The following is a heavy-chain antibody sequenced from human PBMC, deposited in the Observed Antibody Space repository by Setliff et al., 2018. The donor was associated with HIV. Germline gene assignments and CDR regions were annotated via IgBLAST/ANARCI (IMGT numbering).Heavy chain of an antibody. J-gene: IGHJ3*01. CDR2: ISGYNGNT. D-gene: IGHD6-19*01. Sequence: ASVKVSCKASGYTFTRCGISWVRQAPGQGLEWMGWISGYNGNTKYVQKLQGRVTMTTDTSTSTVYMELRSLRSDDTAVYYCARVPYRSAWFSGGHDAFDVWGQGTMVTVSS. V-gene: IGHV1-18*01. CDR3: ARVPYRSAWFSGGHDAFDV. CDR1: GYTFTRCG.